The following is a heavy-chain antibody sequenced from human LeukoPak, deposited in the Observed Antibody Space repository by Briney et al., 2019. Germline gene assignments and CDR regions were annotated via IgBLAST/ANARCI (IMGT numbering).Heavy chain of an antibody. Sequence: SETLSLTCAVYGGSFSGYYWSWIRQPPGEGLEWIGEINHSGSTNYNPSLKSRVTISVDTSKNQFSLKLSSVAAADTAVYYCARGQKLPHYYGMDVWGKGTTVTVSS. D-gene: IGHD6-13*01. CDR3: ARGQKLPHYYGMDV. CDR2: INHSGST. V-gene: IGHV4-34*01. J-gene: IGHJ6*04. CDR1: GGSFSGYY.